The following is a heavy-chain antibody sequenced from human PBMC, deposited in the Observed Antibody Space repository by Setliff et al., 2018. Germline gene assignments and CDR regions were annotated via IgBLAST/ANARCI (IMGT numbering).Heavy chain of an antibody. J-gene: IGHJ4*02. CDR1: GYSFTLYA. CDR2: MNIDNGKT. V-gene: IGHV1-3*03. D-gene: IGHD6-19*01. CDR3: AKDQRESTGWFKLFDY. Sequence: ASVKVSCKASGYSFTLYAMHWMRQAPGQRLEWMGWMNIDNGKTEYSQEFQDRVTFTRDTFAETAYMELRSLTSDDMAVYYCAKDQRESTGWFKLFDYWGQGVLVTVSS.